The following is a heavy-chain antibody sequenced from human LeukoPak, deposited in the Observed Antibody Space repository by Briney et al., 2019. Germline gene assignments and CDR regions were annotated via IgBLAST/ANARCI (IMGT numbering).Heavy chain of an antibody. CDR1: GGSIRSTSYY. V-gene: IGHV4-39*01. J-gene: IGHJ4*02. Sequence: SETLSLTCSVSGGSIRSTSYYWGWIRQPPGKGLEWIGSIYYSGITYYNPSLKSRDTIAVDTSTNQLSPKLISGTAPESAVYYCATLLLQRHGSTTFEYWGQGSLVSVSS. CDR2: IYYSGIT. CDR3: ATLLLQRHGSTTFEY. D-gene: IGHD2/OR15-2a*01.